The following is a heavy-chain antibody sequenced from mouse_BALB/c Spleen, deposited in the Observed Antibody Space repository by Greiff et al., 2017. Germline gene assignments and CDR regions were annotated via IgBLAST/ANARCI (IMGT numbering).Heavy chain of an antibody. CDR1: GYSFTSYW. D-gene: IGHD2-4*01. J-gene: IGHJ2*01. CDR2: IYPGNSDT. V-gene: IGHV1-5*01. CDR3: TRGGYDYDGNFDY. Sequence: EVQLQQSGTVLARPGASVKMSCKASGYSFTSYWMHWVKQRPGQGLEWIGAIYPGNSDTSYNQKFKGKAKLTAVTSASTAYMELSSLTNEDSAVYYCTRGGYDYDGNFDYWGQGTTLTVSS.